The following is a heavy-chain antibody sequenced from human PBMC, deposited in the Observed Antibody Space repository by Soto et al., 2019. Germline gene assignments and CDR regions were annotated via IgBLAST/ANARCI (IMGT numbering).Heavy chain of an antibody. V-gene: IGHV1-18*04. D-gene: IGHD5-12*01. CDR2: ISAYNGNT. Sequence: ASLQVSFKASGYTFTSYGISWVRQAPGQGLEWMGWISAYNGNTNYAQKLQGRVTMTTDTSTSTAYMELRSLRSDDTAVYYCAKVVLRVDKRVESNPWGLATRVTVS. J-gene: IGHJ5*02. CDR1: GYTFTSYG. CDR3: AKVVLRVDKRVESNP.